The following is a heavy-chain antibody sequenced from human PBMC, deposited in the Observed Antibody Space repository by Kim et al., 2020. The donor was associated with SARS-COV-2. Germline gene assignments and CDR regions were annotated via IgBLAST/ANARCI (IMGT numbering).Heavy chain of an antibody. CDR2: ISSSSSYI. J-gene: IGHJ6*03. D-gene: IGHD6-19*01. CDR3: ARERGAGYSSGWYYYYYMDV. V-gene: IGHV3-21*01. Sequence: GGSLRLSCAASGFTFSSYSMNWVRQAPGKGLEWVSSISSSSSYIYYADSVKGRFTISRDNAKNSLYLQMNSLRAEDTAVCYCARERGAGYSSGWYYYYYMDVWGKGTTVTVSS. CDR1: GFTFSSYS.